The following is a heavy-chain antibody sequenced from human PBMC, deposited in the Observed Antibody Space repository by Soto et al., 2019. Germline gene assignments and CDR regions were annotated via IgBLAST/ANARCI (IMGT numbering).Heavy chain of an antibody. CDR2: IIPIFGTA. CDR1: GGTFSSYA. Sequence: GASVKVSCKASGGTFSSYAISWVRQAPGQGLEWMGGIIPIFGTANYAQKFQGRVTITADESTSTAYMELSSLRSEDTAVYYCARGYYYDSSGYNAIWDIWGQGTMVTVSS. J-gene: IGHJ3*02. CDR3: ARGYYYDSSGYNAIWDI. V-gene: IGHV1-69*13. D-gene: IGHD3-22*01.